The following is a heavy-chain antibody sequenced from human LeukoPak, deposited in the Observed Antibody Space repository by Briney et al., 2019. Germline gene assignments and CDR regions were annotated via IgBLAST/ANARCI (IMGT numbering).Heavy chain of an antibody. Sequence: SETLSLTCTVSGGSISSYYWSWIRQPPGKGREWIGYIYYSGSTNYNPSLKSRVTISVDTSKNQFSLKLSSVTAADTAVYYCARDRRSGWSAGFDPWGQGTLVTVSS. CDR1: GGSISSYY. J-gene: IGHJ5*02. CDR3: ARDRRSGWSAGFDP. CDR2: IYYSGST. V-gene: IGHV4-59*01. D-gene: IGHD6-19*01.